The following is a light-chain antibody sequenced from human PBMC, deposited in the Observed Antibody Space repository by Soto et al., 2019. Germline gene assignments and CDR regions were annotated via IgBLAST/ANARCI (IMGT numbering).Light chain of an antibody. CDR2: DAF. V-gene: IGKV1-5*01. CDR3: QQYHTVPYT. CDR1: QTINNW. Sequence: DIQMTQSPSTLSTSVGDRVTITCRASQTINNWLAWYHQKPGKAPRLLIYDAFSLESGVPSRFRGTGSGTEFTLTISSLQPDDLATYFCQQYHTVPYTFGQGTKLEIQ. J-gene: IGKJ2*01.